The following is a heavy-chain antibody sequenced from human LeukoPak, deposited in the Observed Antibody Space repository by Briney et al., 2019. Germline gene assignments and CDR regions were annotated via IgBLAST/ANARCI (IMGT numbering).Heavy chain of an antibody. D-gene: IGHD6-6*01. CDR2: ISSSSSTI. Sequence: GGSLRLSCAASGFTFSSYSMNWVRQAPGKGLEWVSYISSSSSTIYYADSVKGRFTISRDNAKNSLYLQMNSLRDEDTAVYYCARVRSIAARVSKGGYYFDYWGQGTLVAVSP. V-gene: IGHV3-48*02. CDR3: ARVRSIAARVSKGGYYFDY. J-gene: IGHJ4*02. CDR1: GFTFSSYS.